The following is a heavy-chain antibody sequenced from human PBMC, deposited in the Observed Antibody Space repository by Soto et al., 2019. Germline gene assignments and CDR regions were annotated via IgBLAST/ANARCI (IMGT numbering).Heavy chain of an antibody. V-gene: IGHV4-34*01. J-gene: IGHJ6*03. Sequence: SETLSLTCAVYGGSFSGYYWSWIRQPPGKGLEWIGEINHSGSTNYNPSLKSRVTISVDTSKNQFSLKLSSVTAADTAVYYCASRIAAAAKHYYYTHVWGKGPTVTVSS. CDR2: INHSGST. CDR3: ASRIAAAAKHYYYTHV. CDR1: GGSFSGYY. D-gene: IGHD6-13*01.